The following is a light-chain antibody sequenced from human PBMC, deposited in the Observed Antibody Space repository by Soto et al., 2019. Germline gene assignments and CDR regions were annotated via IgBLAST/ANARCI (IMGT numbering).Light chain of an antibody. CDR3: SSYTSSSTV. V-gene: IGLV2-14*01. J-gene: IGLJ1*01. CDR2: EVS. CDR1: SSDVGGYNY. Sequence: QSALTQPASVSGSPGQSITISCTGISSDVGGYNYVSRYQQHPGKAPKLMIYEVSNRPSGVSNRFSGSKSGNTASLTISGLQAEDEADYYCSSYTSSSTVFGTGTKLTVL.